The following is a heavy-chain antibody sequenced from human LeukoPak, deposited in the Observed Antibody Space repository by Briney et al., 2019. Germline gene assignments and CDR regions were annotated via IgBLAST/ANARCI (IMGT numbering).Heavy chain of an antibody. CDR2: IYPGDSDT. V-gene: IGHV5-51*01. CDR1: GYSFTSYW. J-gene: IGHJ4*02. CDR3: ASSEPDSYGHYGVDY. D-gene: IGHD5-18*01. Sequence: GESLKISCKGSGYSFTSYWIGWVRQMPGKGLEWMGIIYPGDSDTRYSPSFQGQVTISADKSISTAYMELSRLRSDDTAVYYCASSEPDSYGHYGVDYWGQGTLVTVSS.